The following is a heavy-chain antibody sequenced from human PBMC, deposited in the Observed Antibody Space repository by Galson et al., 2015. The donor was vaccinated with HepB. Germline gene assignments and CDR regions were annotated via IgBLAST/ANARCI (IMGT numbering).Heavy chain of an antibody. J-gene: IGHJ3*02. Sequence: ETLSLTCAVYGGSFSGYYWSWIRQPPGKGLEWIGEINHSGSTNYNPSLKSRVTISVDTSKNQFSLKLSSVTAADTAVYYCARGGLGIQLWLGRAFDIWGQGTMVTVSS. CDR1: GGSFSGYY. V-gene: IGHV4-34*01. CDR2: INHSGST. CDR3: ARGGLGIQLWLGRAFDI. D-gene: IGHD5-18*01.